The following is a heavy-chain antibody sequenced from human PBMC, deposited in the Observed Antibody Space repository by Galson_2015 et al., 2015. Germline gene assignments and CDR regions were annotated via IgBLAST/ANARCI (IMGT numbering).Heavy chain of an antibody. CDR1: GFTLRRYW. D-gene: IGHD3-16*01. CDR3: SRDLSGSDDY. V-gene: IGHV3-74*01. J-gene: IGHJ1*01. CDR2: TNEDGSRI. Sequence: SLRLSCAAYGFTLRRYWMHWVRLVPGKGLVWAARTNEDGSRIDYADSVKGRFTISRDNAKNILYLQMNSLRIDDTAIYYCSRDLSGSDDYWGQGTLVTVSS.